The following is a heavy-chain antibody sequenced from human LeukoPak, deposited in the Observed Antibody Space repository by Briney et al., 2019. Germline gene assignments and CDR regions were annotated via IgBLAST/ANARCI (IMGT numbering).Heavy chain of an antibody. Sequence: SETLSLTCAVYGESFSGYYWSWIRQPAGKGLEWIGRIYTSGSTNYNPSLKSRVTMSVDTSKNQFSLKLSSVTAADTAVYYCARDDLIVGATMWDYWGQGTLVTVSS. CDR2: IYTSGST. V-gene: IGHV4-59*10. J-gene: IGHJ4*02. CDR1: GESFSGYY. D-gene: IGHD1-26*01. CDR3: ARDDLIVGATMWDY.